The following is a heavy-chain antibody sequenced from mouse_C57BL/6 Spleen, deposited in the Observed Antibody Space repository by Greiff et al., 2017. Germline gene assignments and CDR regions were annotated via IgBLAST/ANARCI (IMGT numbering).Heavy chain of an antibody. CDR1: GYSITSGYY. Sequence: VQLKESGPGLVKPSQSLSLTCSVTGYSITSGYYWNWIRQFPGNKLEWMGYISYDGSNNYNPSLKNRISITRDTSKNQFFLKLNSVTTEDTATYYCARDAGYAMDYWGQGTSVTVSS. CDR3: ARDAGYAMDY. CDR2: ISYDGSN. V-gene: IGHV3-6*01. J-gene: IGHJ4*01.